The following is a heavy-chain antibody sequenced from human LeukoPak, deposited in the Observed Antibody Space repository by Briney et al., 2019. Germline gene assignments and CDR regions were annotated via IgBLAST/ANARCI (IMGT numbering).Heavy chain of an antibody. J-gene: IGHJ4*02. Sequence: GGSLRLSCAASGFTFSNYGMHWVRQAPGKGLEWVALISYDGSNKYFADSVKGRFTISRDNSKNTLYLQMNSLRAEDTAFYYCAKDRTISIVVIPAAILSFDCWGQGTLVTVSS. CDR1: GFTFSNYG. CDR2: ISYDGSNK. D-gene: IGHD2-2*01. CDR3: AKDRTISIVVIPAAILSFDC. V-gene: IGHV3-30*18.